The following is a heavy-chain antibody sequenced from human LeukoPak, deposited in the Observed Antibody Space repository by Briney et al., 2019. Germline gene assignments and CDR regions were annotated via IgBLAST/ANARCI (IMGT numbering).Heavy chain of an antibody. J-gene: IGHJ1*01. D-gene: IGHD2-2*02. CDR3: AKDSGYCSSTSCYIRYFQH. CDR2: ISGSGGST. V-gene: IGHV3-23*01. Sequence: PGGSLRLSCAASGFTFSSYAMSWVCQAPGKGLEWVSAISGSGGSTYYADSVKGRFTISRDNSKNTLYLQMNSLRAEDTAVYYCAKDSGYCSSTSCYIRYFQHWGQGTLVTVSS. CDR1: GFTFSSYA.